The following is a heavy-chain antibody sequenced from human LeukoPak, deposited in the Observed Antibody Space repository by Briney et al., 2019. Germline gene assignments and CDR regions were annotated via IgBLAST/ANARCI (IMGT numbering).Heavy chain of an antibody. Sequence: GGSLRLSCAASGFSFSNHGIHWVRQAPGKGLEWVSLIWYDGSNKYYADSVKGRSTISRDDSKNTVYLQMNSLRAEDTSVYYCARDGEYCSAGCTSHSYSYGLDVWGQGTTVTVSS. J-gene: IGHJ6*02. V-gene: IGHV3-33*01. CDR3: ARDGEYCSAGCTSHSYSYGLDV. D-gene: IGHD2-15*01. CDR2: IWYDGSNK. CDR1: GFSFSNHG.